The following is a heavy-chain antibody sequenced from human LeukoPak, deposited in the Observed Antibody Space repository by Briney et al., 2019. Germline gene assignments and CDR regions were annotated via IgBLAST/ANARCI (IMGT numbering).Heavy chain of an antibody. CDR1: GFTFSSYE. J-gene: IGHJ4*02. V-gene: IGHV3-48*03. CDR2: ISSGSTI. D-gene: IGHD6-19*01. Sequence: SGGSLRLFCAASGFTFSSYEMNWVRQAPGEGLEWVSYISSGSTIYDADSVKGRFTISRDNAKNSLYLQMNSLRAEDTAVYYCARESIAVAGAPFDYWGQGTLVTVSS. CDR3: ARESIAVAGAPFDY.